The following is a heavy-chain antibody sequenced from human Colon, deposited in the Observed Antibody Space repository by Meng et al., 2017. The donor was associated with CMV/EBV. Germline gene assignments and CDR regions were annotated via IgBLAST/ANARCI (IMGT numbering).Heavy chain of an antibody. CDR2: ISYDGSNK. CDR3: ARGGASSSWPDFQH. CDR1: GFTFSSYA. Sequence: GASLKISCAASGFTFSSYAMHWVRQAPGKGLEWVAVISYDGSNKYYADSVKSRFTISRDNSKNTLYLQMNSLRAEDTAVYYCARGGASSSWPDFQHWGQGTLVTVS. D-gene: IGHD6-13*01. V-gene: IGHV3-30-3*01. J-gene: IGHJ1*01.